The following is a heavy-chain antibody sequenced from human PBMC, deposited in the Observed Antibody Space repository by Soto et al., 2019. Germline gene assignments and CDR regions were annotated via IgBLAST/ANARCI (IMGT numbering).Heavy chain of an antibody. Sequence: WLTMSLTYTVPDGSSSSSGYYWGWIRLPAGKGLEWRGSIYSTGSIYYYPSLMSLVTMPVDTSKNHFSLKLSSVSAADTAVYYFASPKIVFYKGFDPWGQGTSVTVSS. V-gene: IGHV4-39*01. CDR3: ASPKIVFYKGFDP. CDR2: IYSTGSI. J-gene: IGHJ5*02. D-gene: IGHD3-22*01. CDR1: DGSSSSSGYY.